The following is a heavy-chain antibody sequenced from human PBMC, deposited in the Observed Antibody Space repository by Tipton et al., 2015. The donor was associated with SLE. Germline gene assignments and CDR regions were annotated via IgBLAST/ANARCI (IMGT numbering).Heavy chain of an antibody. V-gene: IGHV1-46*03. CDR2: INPGADYT. D-gene: IGHD2-15*01. J-gene: IGHJ6*02. Sequence: QLVQSGPEVKKPGASVKVSCKAYGYTSTNYQFHWVRRAPGQGLEWMGIINPGADYTTYAENFQGRVTMTRDTSTSTVYMELSSLRSEDTAVDYCARDRGSHGMDVWGQGTTVTVSS. CDR3: ARDRGSHGMDV. CDR1: GYTSTNYQ.